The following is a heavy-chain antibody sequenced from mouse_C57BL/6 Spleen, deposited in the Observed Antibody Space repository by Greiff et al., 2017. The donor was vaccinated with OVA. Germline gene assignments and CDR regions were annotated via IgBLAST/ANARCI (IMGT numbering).Heavy chain of an antibody. CDR3: ARGGSRQAWFAY. Sequence: QVQLQQPGAELVMPGASVKLSCKASGYTFTSYWMHWVKQRPGQGLEWIGEIDPSDSYTNYNQKFKGKSTLTVDKSSSTAYMQLSSLTSEDSAVYYCARGGSRQAWFAYWGQGTLVTVSA. CDR2: IDPSDSYT. D-gene: IGHD1-1*01. CDR1: GYTFTSYW. V-gene: IGHV1-69*01. J-gene: IGHJ3*01.